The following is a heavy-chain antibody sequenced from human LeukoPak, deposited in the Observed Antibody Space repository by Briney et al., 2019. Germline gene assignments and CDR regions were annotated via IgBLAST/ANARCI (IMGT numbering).Heavy chain of an antibody. Sequence: SETLSLTCTVSGGSISSSSYYWGWIRQPPGKGLEWIGYIYHSGSTYYNPSLKSRVTISVDRSKNQFSLKLSSVTAADTAVCYCARDIGDYWGQGTLVTVSS. D-gene: IGHD1-26*01. CDR2: IYHSGST. J-gene: IGHJ4*02. CDR1: GGSISSSSYY. CDR3: ARDIGDY. V-gene: IGHV4-30-2*01.